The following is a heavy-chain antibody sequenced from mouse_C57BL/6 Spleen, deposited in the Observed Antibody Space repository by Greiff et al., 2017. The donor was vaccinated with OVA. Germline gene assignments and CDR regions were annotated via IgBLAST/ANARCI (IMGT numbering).Heavy chain of an antibody. D-gene: IGHD2-5*01. Sequence: VQLQQPGAELVKPGASVKLSCKASGYTFTSYWMQWVKQRPGQGLEWIGEIDPSDSYTNYNQTFKGKATLTVDTSSSTAYMQLSSLTSEDSAVYYCARRSKSNFDYWGKGTTLTVSS. CDR3: ARRSKSNFDY. CDR2: IDPSDSYT. V-gene: IGHV1-50*01. J-gene: IGHJ2*01. CDR1: GYTFTSYW.